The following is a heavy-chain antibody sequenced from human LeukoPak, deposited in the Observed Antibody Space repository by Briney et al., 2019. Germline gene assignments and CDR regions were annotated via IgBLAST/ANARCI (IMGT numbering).Heavy chain of an antibody. Sequence: SETLSLTCAVSGDSIGRGSYYWGWIRQPAGKAPEWIGRIFNTGSTSYNPSLKSRVTISLDRSKNQFSLNLTSITAADTAVYYCAGQNVPTPHDYWGQGTQVTVSS. CDR1: GDSIGRGSYY. D-gene: IGHD2-2*01. J-gene: IGHJ4*02. CDR3: AGQNVPTPHDY. CDR2: IFNTGST. V-gene: IGHV4-61*02.